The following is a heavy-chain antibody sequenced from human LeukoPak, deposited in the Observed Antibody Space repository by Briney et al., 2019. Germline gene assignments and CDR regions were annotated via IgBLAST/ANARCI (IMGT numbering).Heavy chain of an antibody. V-gene: IGHV3-30*18. CDR1: GFTFGSYG. D-gene: IGHD4-17*01. CDR3: AKSFHLGYGAFLSAFDP. Sequence: GGSLRLSCAASGFTFGSYGMHWVRQVPGKGLEWVAVISYDASNKHYVDSVKGRFTISRDNSENTLFLEMNSLRTEDTALYFCAKSFHLGYGAFLSAFDPWGQGTMVTVSS. CDR2: ISYDASNK. J-gene: IGHJ3*01.